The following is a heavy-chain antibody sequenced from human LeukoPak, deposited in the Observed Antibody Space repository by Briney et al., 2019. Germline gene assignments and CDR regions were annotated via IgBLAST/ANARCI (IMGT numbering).Heavy chain of an antibody. CDR1: GFTFSSYW. CDR2: IKQDGSEK. J-gene: IGHJ4*02. V-gene: IGHV3-7*01. Sequence: GGSLRLSCAASGFTFSSYWMSWVRQAPGKGLEWVANIKQDGSEKYYVDSVKGRFTISRDNAKNSLYLQMNSLRAEDTAVYYCARASSSSPTLEPLYFDYWGQGTLVTVSS. D-gene: IGHD6-13*01. CDR3: ARASSSSPTLEPLYFDY.